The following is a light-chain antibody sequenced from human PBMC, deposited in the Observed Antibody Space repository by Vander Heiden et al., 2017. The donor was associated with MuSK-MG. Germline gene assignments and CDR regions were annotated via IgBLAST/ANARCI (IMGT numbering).Light chain of an antibody. V-gene: IGKV1-9*01. CDR3: QQLNSYPLT. Sequence: IQFPLSPSSLSASVGDRVTITCRASQGISSYLAWYQQKPGKAPKLLIYAASTLQSGVPSRFSGSGSGTDFTLTISSLQPEDFATYYCQQLNSYPLTFGGGTKVEIK. CDR2: AAS. J-gene: IGKJ4*01. CDR1: QGISSY.